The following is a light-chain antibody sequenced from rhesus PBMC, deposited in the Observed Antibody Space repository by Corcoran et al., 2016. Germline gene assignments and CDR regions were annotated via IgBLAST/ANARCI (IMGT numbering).Light chain of an antibody. V-gene: IGKV1S15*01. CDR2: YAS. Sequence: DIQMTQSPSSLSASVGDTVTITCRASQGISNNLAWYQRKPGKVPKLLIYYASTLQGGVPSRFSGSGSGTDFTLTISSLQPEDFATYYCQHGYGTPYSFGQGTKVEIK. CDR1: QGISNN. CDR3: QHGYGTPYS. J-gene: IGKJ2*01.